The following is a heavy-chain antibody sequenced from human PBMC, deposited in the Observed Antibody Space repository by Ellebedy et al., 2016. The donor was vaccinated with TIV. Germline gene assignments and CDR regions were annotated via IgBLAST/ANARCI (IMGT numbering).Heavy chain of an antibody. Sequence: GESLKISCAASGFIFSNYAMSWVRQAPGKGLEWVSAISGSGGSTYYADSVKGRFTISRDNSKNTLYLQMNSLRAEDTVVYYCAREVGIAAAGIAYWGQGTLVTVSS. J-gene: IGHJ4*02. CDR2: ISGSGGST. CDR3: AREVGIAAAGIAY. D-gene: IGHD6-13*01. CDR1: GFIFSNYA. V-gene: IGHV3-23*01.